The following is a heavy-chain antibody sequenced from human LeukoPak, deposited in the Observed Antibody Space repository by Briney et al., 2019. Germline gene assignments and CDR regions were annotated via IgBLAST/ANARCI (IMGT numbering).Heavy chain of an antibody. Sequence: GGSLRLSCVVSGFPFDTYGMHWIRQTPGKGLEWLTPISHHGNNKYYADSVKGRFTISRDNSKNTLYLQMNSLRAEDTAVYYCARDSYRYYYGSGSYCPYWGQGTLVTVSS. CDR2: ISHHGNNK. V-gene: IGHV3-30-3*01. CDR3: ARDSYRYYYGSGSYCPY. J-gene: IGHJ4*02. CDR1: GFPFDTYG. D-gene: IGHD3-10*01.